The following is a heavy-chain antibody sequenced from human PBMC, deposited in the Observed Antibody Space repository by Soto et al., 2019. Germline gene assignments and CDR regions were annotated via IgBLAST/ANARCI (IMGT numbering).Heavy chain of an antibody. CDR2: TRNKANSYTT. Sequence: GGSLRLSCAASGFTFSDHYMDWVRQAPGKGLEWVGRTRNKANSYTTEYAASVKGRFTISRDDSKNSLYLQMNSLKTEDTAVYYCARERGPAGTIIYYYYYMDVWGKGTTVTVSS. CDR3: ARERGPAGTIIYYYYYMDV. D-gene: IGHD3-9*01. CDR1: GFTFSDHY. J-gene: IGHJ6*03. V-gene: IGHV3-72*01.